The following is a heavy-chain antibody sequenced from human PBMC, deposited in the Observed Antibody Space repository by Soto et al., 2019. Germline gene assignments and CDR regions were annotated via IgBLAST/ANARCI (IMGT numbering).Heavy chain of an antibody. V-gene: IGHV3-48*02. D-gene: IGHD2-21*02. CDR3: ARLPKGSLVTA. CDR1: GFRFSDHS. Sequence: LVESGGGLVYPGGSLRLSCEGSGFRFSDHSMNWVRQAPGKGLQWISYISSNSDITYCADSVKGRFTVSRDNANNALFLQMNSLRDDDTATYYCARLPKGSLVTAWGQGARVTVSS. J-gene: IGHJ4*02. CDR2: ISSNSDIT.